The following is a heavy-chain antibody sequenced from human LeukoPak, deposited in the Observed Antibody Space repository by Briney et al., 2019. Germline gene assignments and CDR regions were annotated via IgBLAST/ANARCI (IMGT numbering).Heavy chain of an antibody. CDR2: ISSSSSYI. Sequence: GGSLRLSCAASGFSFSRAWMSWVRQAPGKGLEWVSSISSSSSYIYYADSVKGRFTISRDNAKNSLYLQMNSLRAEDTAVYYCARIAVTYTFDYWGQGTLVTVSS. CDR3: ARIAVTYTFDY. CDR1: GFSFSRAW. V-gene: IGHV3-21*01. D-gene: IGHD4-17*01. J-gene: IGHJ4*02.